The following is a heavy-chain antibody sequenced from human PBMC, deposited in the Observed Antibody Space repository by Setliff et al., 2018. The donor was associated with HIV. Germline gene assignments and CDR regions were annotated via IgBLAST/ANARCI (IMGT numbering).Heavy chain of an antibody. Sequence: SETLSLTCTVSGGSISSTNYYWGWIRQTPGKGLEWIGEINHSGSTNYNSSLKSRVTIPVDTSKNQFSLKLNSVTAADTAVYYCARARSLITVRRSFDYWGQGTLVTVSS. CDR2: INHSGST. V-gene: IGHV4-39*07. CDR1: GGSISSTNYY. CDR3: ARARSLITVRRSFDY. J-gene: IGHJ4*02. D-gene: IGHD6-6*01.